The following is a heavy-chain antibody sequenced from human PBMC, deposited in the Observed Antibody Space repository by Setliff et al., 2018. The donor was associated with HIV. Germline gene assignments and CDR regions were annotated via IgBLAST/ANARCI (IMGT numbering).Heavy chain of an antibody. CDR2: ISTSGNT. J-gene: IGHJ4*02. CDR1: IGSISSYY. CDR3: AREPRVRGTLDF. D-gene: IGHD2-15*01. V-gene: IGHV4-4*07. Sequence: SETLSLTCNVSIGSISSYYWNWIRQPAGTGLQWIGRISTSGNTNYNPSLKNRLTMSLDTSKQQFSLRLSSVTAADTAIYYCAREPRVRGTLDFWGQGTLVTVSS.